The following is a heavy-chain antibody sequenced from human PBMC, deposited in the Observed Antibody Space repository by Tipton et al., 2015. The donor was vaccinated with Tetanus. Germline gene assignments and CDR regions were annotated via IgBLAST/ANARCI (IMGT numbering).Heavy chain of an antibody. CDR3: ARGGDYYDSSGYPYYYYYGMDV. CDR2: IIPIFGTA. D-gene: IGHD3-22*01. CDR1: GGTFSSYA. J-gene: IGHJ6*02. V-gene: IGHV1-69*01. Sequence: QLVQSGAEVKKPGSSVKVSCKASGGTFSSYAISWVRQAPGQGLEWMGGIIPIFGTANYAQKFQGRVTITADESTSPAYMELSSLRSEDTAVYYCARGGDYYDSSGYPYYYYYGMDVWGQGTTVTVSS.